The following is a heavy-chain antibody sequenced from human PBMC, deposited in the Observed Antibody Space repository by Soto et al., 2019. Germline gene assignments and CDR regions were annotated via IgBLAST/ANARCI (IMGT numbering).Heavy chain of an antibody. CDR2: IGTAGDT. Sequence: PGGSLRLSCAASGFTFSSYDMHWVRQATGKGLEWVSAIGTAGDTYYPGSVKGRFTISRENAKNSLYLQMNSLRAEDTAVYYCAREQHSSVSWYLDLWGRGTLVTVLL. CDR3: AREQHSSVSWYLDL. V-gene: IGHV3-13*01. J-gene: IGHJ2*01. CDR1: GFTFSSYD. D-gene: IGHD3-22*01.